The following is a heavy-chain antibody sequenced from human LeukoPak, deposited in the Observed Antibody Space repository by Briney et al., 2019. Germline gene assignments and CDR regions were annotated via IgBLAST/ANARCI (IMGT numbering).Heavy chain of an antibody. J-gene: IGHJ6*03. D-gene: IGHD4-17*01. Sequence: KPSETLSLTCTVSGGSISSHYWSWIRQPPGKGLEWIGYIYYSGSTNYNPSLKSRVTISVDTSKNQFSLRLSSVTAADTAVYYCARDAVTMGYYYYMDVWGKGTTVTVSS. CDR3: ARDAVTMGYYYYMDV. V-gene: IGHV4-59*11. CDR1: GGSISSHY. CDR2: IYYSGST.